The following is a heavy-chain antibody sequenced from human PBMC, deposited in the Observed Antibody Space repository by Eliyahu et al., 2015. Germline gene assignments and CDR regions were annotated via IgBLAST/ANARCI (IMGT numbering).Heavy chain of an antibody. CDR2: IYYSGST. J-gene: IGHJ3*02. CDR3: ARVLVGCDI. Sequence: PGKGLEWIGYIYYSGSTYYNPSLKSRVTISVDTSKNQFSLKLSSVTAADTAVYYCARVLVGCDIWGQGTMVTVSS. V-gene: IGHV4-31*02. D-gene: IGHD2-15*01.